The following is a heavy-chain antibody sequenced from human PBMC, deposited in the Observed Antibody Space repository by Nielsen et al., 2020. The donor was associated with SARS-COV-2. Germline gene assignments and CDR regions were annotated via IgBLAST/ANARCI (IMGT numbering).Heavy chain of an antibody. Sequence: GESLKISCAASGFTFSDYYMSWIRQAPGKGLEWVSYISSSGSTIYYADSVKGRFTISRDNSKNTLYLQMNSLRAEDTAVYYCASNGYPVHYYYYGMDVWGQGTTVTVSS. V-gene: IGHV3-11*01. CDR3: ASNGYPVHYYYYGMDV. J-gene: IGHJ6*02. D-gene: IGHD1-1*01. CDR1: GFTFSDYY. CDR2: ISSSGSTI.